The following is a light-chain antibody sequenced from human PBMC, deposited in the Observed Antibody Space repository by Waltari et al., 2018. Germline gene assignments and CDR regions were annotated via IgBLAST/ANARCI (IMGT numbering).Light chain of an antibody. V-gene: IGLV1-51*01. J-gene: IGLJ2*01. CDR2: DNY. CDR3: GTWDTSLSPGEV. Sequence: HPLPGNSPKLLIYDNYRRPAGVPGRFSGSRSGTSATLGITGLQTGDEAVYYCGTWDTSLSPGEVFGGGTKLTVL.